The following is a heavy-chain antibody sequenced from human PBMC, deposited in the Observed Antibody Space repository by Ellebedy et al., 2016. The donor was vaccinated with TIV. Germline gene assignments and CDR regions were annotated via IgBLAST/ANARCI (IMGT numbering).Heavy chain of an antibody. CDR1: GFIFGDYG. V-gene: IGHV3-30*18. D-gene: IGHD2-15*01. CDR3: VKGPAGGCSGSRCPPHYYYQYMDV. J-gene: IGHJ6*03. CDR2: ISFDGSEK. Sequence: GESLKISXTASGFIFGDYGMHWVRQAPGKGPEWVAIISFDGSEKYYEDSVKGRVTISRDNSKKTLNLQMNSLKTEDTAVYYCVKGPAGGCSGSRCPPHYYYQYMDVWGKGAAVTVSS.